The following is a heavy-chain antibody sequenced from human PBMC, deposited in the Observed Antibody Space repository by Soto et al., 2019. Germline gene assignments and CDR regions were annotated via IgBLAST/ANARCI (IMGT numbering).Heavy chain of an antibody. D-gene: IGHD7-27*01. J-gene: IGHJ4*02. CDR1: GYTFTSYG. V-gene: IGHV1-18*01. Sequence: ASVKVSCKASGYTFTSYGISWVRQAPGQGLEWMGWSSAYNGNTKYAQKLQGRVSMTTDTSTSTAYRELRSLRSDDTAVYCCARVQTGYGPLDYWGQGTLVTVSS. CDR3: ARVQTGYGPLDY. CDR2: SSAYNGNT.